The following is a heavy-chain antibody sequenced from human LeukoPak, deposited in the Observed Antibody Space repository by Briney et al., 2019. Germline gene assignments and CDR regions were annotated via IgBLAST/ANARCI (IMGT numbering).Heavy chain of an antibody. CDR3: ARSRVGP. J-gene: IGHJ5*02. V-gene: IGHV4-31*03. CDR2: IYYSGST. Sequence: PSETLSLTCTVSGGSISSGGYYWSWIRQHPGKGLEWIGHIYYSGSTYYNASLKSRVSISIDTSKNQFSLKLTSVTAADTAVYYRARSRVGPWGQGTLVTVSS. CDR1: GGSISSGGYY. D-gene: IGHD1-26*01.